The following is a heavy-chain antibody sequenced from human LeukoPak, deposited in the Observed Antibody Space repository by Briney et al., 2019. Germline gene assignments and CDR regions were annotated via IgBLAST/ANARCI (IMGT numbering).Heavy chain of an antibody. J-gene: IGHJ6*03. V-gene: IGHV3-20*04. CDR2: INWNGGST. CDR3: ARTPFYDSSGYPYYYYMDV. Sequence: GGSLRLSCAASGFTFDDYGMSWVRQAPGKGLEWVSGINWNGGSTGYADSVKGRFTISRDNAKNSLYLQMNSLRAEDTALYYCARTPFYDSSGYPYYYYMDVWGKGTTVTGSS. CDR1: GFTFDDYG. D-gene: IGHD3-22*01.